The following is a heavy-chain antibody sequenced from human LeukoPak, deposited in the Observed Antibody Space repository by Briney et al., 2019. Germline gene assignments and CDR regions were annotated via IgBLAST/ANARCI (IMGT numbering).Heavy chain of an antibody. V-gene: IGHV4-39*01. J-gene: IGHJ4*02. CDR3: AGHVSRPLTDFGY. CDR2: IYYSGST. D-gene: IGHD3-9*01. Sequence: MPSETLSLTCTVSGGSISSSSYYWGWIRQPPGKGLEWIGSIYYSGSTYYNPSLKSRVTISVDTSKNQFSLKLSSVTAADTAVYYCAGHVSRPLTDFGYWGQGTLVTVSS. CDR1: GGSISSSSYY.